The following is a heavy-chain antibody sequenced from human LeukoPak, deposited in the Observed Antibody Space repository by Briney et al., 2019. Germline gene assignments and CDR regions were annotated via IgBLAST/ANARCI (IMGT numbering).Heavy chain of an antibody. Sequence: ASVKVSCKASGYTFTSYDINWVRQATGQGLEWMGWMNPNSGNTGYAQKFQGRVTITRNTSISTAYMELSSLRSEDTAVYYCARVLDFWSSYLDYWGQGTLVTVSS. V-gene: IGHV1-8*03. D-gene: IGHD3-3*01. CDR2: MNPNSGNT. CDR3: ARVLDFWSSYLDY. CDR1: GYTFTSYD. J-gene: IGHJ4*02.